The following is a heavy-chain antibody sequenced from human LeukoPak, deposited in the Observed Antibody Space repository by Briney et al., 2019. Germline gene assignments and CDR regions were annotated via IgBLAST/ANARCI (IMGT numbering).Heavy chain of an antibody. CDR2: IKQDGSEK. J-gene: IGHJ5*02. V-gene: IGHV3-7*03. Sequence: PGGSLRLSCAASGFTFSSYWMSWVRQAPGKGLEWVANIKQDGSEKYYVDSVKGRFTISRDNAKNSLYLQMNSLRAEDTAVYYCARGLEWLTRRHTWFDPWGQGTLVTVSS. CDR3: ARGLEWLTRRHTWFDP. D-gene: IGHD3-3*01. CDR1: GFTFSSYW.